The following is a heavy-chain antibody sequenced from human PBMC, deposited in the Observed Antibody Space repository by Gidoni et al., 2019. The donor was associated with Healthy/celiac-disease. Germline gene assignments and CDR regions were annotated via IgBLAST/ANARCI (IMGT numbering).Heavy chain of an antibody. Sequence: QVQLVQSGAEVKTPGSSVKVSCKASEGTFSSYAISWVRQSPGQGLEWMGGIIPIFGTANYAQKFQCRVTITVDESTSTAYMELSSLRSEDTAVYYCARVDYGDSYFDYWGQGTLVTVSS. D-gene: IGHD4-17*01. J-gene: IGHJ4*02. CDR1: EGTFSSYA. CDR3: ARVDYGDSYFDY. V-gene: IGHV1-69*01. CDR2: IIPIFGTA.